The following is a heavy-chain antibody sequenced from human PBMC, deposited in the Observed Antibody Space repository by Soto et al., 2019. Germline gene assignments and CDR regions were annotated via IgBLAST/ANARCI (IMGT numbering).Heavy chain of an antibody. V-gene: IGHV3-23*01. CDR2: ISGSGGST. J-gene: IGHJ6*02. CDR1: GFTFSSYA. CDR3: AKGPPLVVVPAANDYYYYYGMDV. Sequence: GGSLRLSCAACGFTFSSYAMSWVRQAPGKGLESLSAISGSGGSTYYADSVKGRFTISRDNSKNTLYLQMNSLRAEDTAVYYCAKGPPLVVVPAANDYYYYYGMDVWGEGTTVTVAS. D-gene: IGHD2-2*01.